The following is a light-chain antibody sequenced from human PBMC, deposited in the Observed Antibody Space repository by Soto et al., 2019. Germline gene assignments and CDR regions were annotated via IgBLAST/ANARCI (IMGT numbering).Light chain of an antibody. J-gene: IGLJ1*01. CDR2: EVS. V-gene: IGLV2-14*01. CDR1: STDVGGYNY. Sequence: LARPSSVSGSPGQSITISCTGTSTDVGGYNYVSWYQHHPGKGPKLIIYEVSNRPSGVSDRFSGSKSGNKASLIISNLEAEDESDYYCGSYTSTDTPFVFGTGTKVTVL. CDR3: GSYTSTDTPFV.